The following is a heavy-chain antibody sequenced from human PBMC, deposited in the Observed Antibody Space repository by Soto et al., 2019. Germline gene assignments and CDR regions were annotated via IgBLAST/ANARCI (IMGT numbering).Heavy chain of an antibody. Sequence: EVQLVESGGGLVQPGGSLRLSCAASGFTFSNAWMSWVRQAPGKGLEWVGRIKSKTDGGTTDYAAPVKGRFTISRDDSKNTLYLQMNSLKTEDTAVYYCTTGDDFWSGYYTGGDYWGQGTLVTVSS. J-gene: IGHJ4*02. CDR1: GFTFSNAW. CDR3: TTGDDFWSGYYTGGDY. CDR2: IKSKTDGGTT. V-gene: IGHV3-15*01. D-gene: IGHD3-3*01.